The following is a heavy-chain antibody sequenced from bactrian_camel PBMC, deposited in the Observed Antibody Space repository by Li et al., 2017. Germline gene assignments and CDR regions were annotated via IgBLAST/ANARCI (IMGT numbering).Heavy chain of an antibody. Sequence: LVESGGGSVEAGGSLTLSCSVSGYTSSGDCMAWFRQVPGNEREGVATIYGDAGITYYADSVKGRFTLSKDNAKNTVYLQMNSLKPEDTAVYYCAASRLDSEYNDWGQGTQVTVS. J-gene: IGHJ4*01. CDR1: GYTSSGDC. V-gene: IGHV3S25*01. CDR2: IYGDAGIT. CDR3: AASRLDSEYND. D-gene: IGHD5*01.